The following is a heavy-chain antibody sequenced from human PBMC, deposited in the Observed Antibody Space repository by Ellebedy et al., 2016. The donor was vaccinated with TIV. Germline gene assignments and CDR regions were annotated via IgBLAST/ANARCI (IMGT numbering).Heavy chain of an antibody. D-gene: IGHD6-25*01. CDR1: GFSFSNYW. CDR2: IKEDGSEK. V-gene: IGHV3-7*01. Sequence: GGSLRLXXAASGFSFSNYWMSWVRQAPGKGLEWVANIKEDGSEKYYVDSVKGRFTISRDNAKNSVYLQMNSLRAEDTALYYCARGAATGPYWGRGTLVTVSS. J-gene: IGHJ4*02. CDR3: ARGAATGPY.